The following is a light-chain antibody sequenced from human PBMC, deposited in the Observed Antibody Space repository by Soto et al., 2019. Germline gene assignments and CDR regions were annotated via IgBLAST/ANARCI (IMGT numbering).Light chain of an antibody. V-gene: IGKV3-11*01. CDR3: QQRSNWLT. CDR1: QSVSSY. Sequence: EIVLTHSPATLSLSPGEIATLSCRASQSVSSYVAWHQQKPGQAPRLLIYDASNRATGIPRRFSGSGSGTDLSLTIISLEPEDFAVYYCQQRSNWLTFGGGPNVQIK. CDR2: DAS. J-gene: IGKJ4*01.